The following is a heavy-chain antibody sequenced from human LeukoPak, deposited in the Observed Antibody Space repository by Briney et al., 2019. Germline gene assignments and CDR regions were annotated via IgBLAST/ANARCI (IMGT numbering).Heavy chain of an antibody. CDR1: GFTFDDYG. Sequence: GGSLRLSCAASGFTFDDYGMSWVRQAPGKGLEWASGINWIGGSTGYADSVKGRFTISRDNAKNSLYLQMNSLRPEDTAVYYCARSGDGYSSGWFYWGQGTLVTVSS. V-gene: IGHV3-20*04. CDR2: INWIGGST. CDR3: ARSGDGYSSGWFY. D-gene: IGHD6-19*01. J-gene: IGHJ4*02.